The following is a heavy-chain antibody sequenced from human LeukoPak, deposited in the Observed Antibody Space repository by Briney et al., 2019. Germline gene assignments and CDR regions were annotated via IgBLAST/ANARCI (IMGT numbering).Heavy chain of an antibody. D-gene: IGHD3/OR15-3a*01. CDR1: GYIFSDNH. V-gene: IGHV1-46*04. CDR2: IKIDGTPVKPGGGNT. J-gene: IGHJ4*02. CDR3: ARDNRDWSLDY. Sequence: ASVKVSCKASGYIFSDNHIHWVRQAPGQGPEWMGIIKIDGTPVKPGGGNTNYAQNLQGRVSMTRDMSTNTVYMELSRLRYEDTAIYYCARDNRDWSLDYWGRGTLVTVSS.